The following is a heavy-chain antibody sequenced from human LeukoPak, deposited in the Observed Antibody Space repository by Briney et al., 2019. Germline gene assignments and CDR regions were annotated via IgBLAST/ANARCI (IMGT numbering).Heavy chain of an antibody. J-gene: IGHJ4*02. CDR1: GFTFDDYA. CDR2: ISWNGGST. V-gene: IGHV3-43D*03. D-gene: IGHD2-2*01. Sequence: GGSLRLSCAASGFTFDDYAMHWVRQAPGKGLEWVSLISWNGGSTYYADSVKGRFTISRDNSKNSLYLQMNSLRAEDTAVYYCARDPATYCSSTSCYDAYFDYWGQGTLVTVSS. CDR3: ARDPATYCSSTSCYDAYFDY.